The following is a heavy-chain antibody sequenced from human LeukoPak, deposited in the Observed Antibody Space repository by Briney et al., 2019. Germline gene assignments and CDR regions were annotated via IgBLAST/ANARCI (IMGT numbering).Heavy chain of an antibody. D-gene: IGHD1-26*01. CDR1: GFTFSSYW. J-gene: IGHJ4*02. Sequence: GGSLRLSCAASGFTFSSYWMHWVRQAPGKGLVWVSRINSDGSSTSYADSVKGRFTISRDNAKNTLYLQMNSLRAEDTAVYYCARVFEWELLRPMDYWGQGTLVTVSS. CDR3: ARVFEWELLRPMDY. CDR2: INSDGSST. V-gene: IGHV3-74*01.